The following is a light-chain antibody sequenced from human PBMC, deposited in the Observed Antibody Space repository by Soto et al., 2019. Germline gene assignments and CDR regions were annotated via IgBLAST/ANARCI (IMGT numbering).Light chain of an antibody. Sequence: AIRMTQSPSSLSASTGDRVTITCRASQDIGTSLAWDQQKPGKAPKLLIYGASTLQSGVPPRFSGSGSGTDFTLTISCLQSEDFATYYCQEYSTFPPWTFGQGTKVEVK. J-gene: IGKJ1*01. CDR2: GAS. CDR1: QDIGTS. V-gene: IGKV1-8*01. CDR3: QEYSTFPPWT.